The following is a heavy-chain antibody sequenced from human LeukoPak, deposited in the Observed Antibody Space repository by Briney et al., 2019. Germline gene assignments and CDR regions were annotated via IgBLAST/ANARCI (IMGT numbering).Heavy chain of an antibody. Sequence: ASVKVSCKASGYTFTGYYMHWVRQAPGQGLEWMGRINPNSGGTNYAQKFQGRVTMTRDTSISTAYMELSRLRSDDTAVYYRARDTYCSSTSCYVHWFDPWGQGTLVTVSS. J-gene: IGHJ5*02. D-gene: IGHD2-2*01. V-gene: IGHV1-2*06. CDR3: ARDTYCSSTSCYVHWFDP. CDR1: GYTFTGYY. CDR2: INPNSGGT.